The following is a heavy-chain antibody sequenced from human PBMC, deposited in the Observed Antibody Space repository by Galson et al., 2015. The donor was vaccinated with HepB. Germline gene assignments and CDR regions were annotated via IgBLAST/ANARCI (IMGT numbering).Heavy chain of an antibody. V-gene: IGHV3-30-3*01. J-gene: IGHJ5*02. Sequence: SVRPSCAASGFTFSNYAMHWVRQAPGRGLEWVAVISSDGGHTYYAKSVKGRFTISRDNSKSTLYVQMNSLRSEDTALYYCARGAKSPGYGSLDQWGQGTLVTVSS. D-gene: IGHD1-1*01. CDR3: ARGAKSPGYGSLDQ. CDR1: GFTFSNYA. CDR2: ISSDGGHT.